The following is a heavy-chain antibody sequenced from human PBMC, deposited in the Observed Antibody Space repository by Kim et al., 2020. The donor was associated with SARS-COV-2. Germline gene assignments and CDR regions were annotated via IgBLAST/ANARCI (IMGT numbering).Heavy chain of an antibody. CDR1: GFTFSSYG. CDR3: ARDWRTGQLEGDY. J-gene: IGHJ4*02. D-gene: IGHD6-6*01. Sequence: GGSLRLSCAASGFTFSSYGMHWVRQAPGKGLEWVAVIWYDGSNKYYADSVKGRFTISRDNSKNTLYLQMNSLRAEDTAVYYCARDWRTGQLEGDYWGQGTLVTVSS. CDR2: IWYDGSNK. V-gene: IGHV3-33*01.